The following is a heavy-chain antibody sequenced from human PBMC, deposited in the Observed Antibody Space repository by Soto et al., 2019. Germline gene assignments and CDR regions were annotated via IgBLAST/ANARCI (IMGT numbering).Heavy chain of an antibody. J-gene: IGHJ4*01. V-gene: IGHV3-23*01. CDR3: AKGTVREDYFDY. CDR2: ISGSGGST. CDR1: GFTFSSYA. D-gene: IGHD3-10*01. Sequence: GSLRLSCEASGFTFSSYAMSWVRQAPGKGLEWVSTISGSGGSTYYADSVKGRFTISRDNFKNTLNLQVNSLRAEDTAVYYCAKGTVREDYFDYWGQGNLVTVSS.